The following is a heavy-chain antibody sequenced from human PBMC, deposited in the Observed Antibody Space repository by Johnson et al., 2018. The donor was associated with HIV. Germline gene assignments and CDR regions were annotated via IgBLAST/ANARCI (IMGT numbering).Heavy chain of an antibody. Sequence: QVHLVESGGGVVQPGRSLRLSCAASGFTFSSYAMHWVRQAPGKGLEWVAVISYAGSNKYYADSVKGRFTISRDNSKNTLYMHMNSLRDEDTAVYYCVRDRVWFGELYAFDIWGQGTMVTGSS. J-gene: IGHJ3*02. V-gene: IGHV3-30-3*01. CDR2: ISYAGSNK. CDR1: GFTFSSYA. D-gene: IGHD3-10*01. CDR3: VRDRVWFGELYAFDI.